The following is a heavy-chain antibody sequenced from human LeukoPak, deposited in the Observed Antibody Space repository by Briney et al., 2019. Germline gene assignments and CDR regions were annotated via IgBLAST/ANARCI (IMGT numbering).Heavy chain of an antibody. CDR1: GFTISSNY. J-gene: IGHJ3*02. CDR2: ISYDGSNK. CDR3: AGEWELQDAFDI. V-gene: IGHV3-30-3*01. Sequence: PGGSLRLSCAASGFTISSNYMSWVRQAPGKGLEWVAVISYDGSNKYYADSVKGRFTISRDNSKNTLYLQMNSLRAEDTAVYYCAGEWELQDAFDIWGQGTMVTVSS. D-gene: IGHD1-26*01.